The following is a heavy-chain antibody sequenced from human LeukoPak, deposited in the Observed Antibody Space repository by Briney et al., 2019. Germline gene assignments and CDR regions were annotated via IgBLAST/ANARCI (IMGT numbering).Heavy chain of an antibody. J-gene: IGHJ6*03. CDR3: ARIAPTDYYMDV. D-gene: IGHD6-13*01. Sequence: PGGSLRLSCAASGFTVSSNYMSWVRQAPGKGLEWVSVIYSGGSTYYADSVKGRFTISRDNSKNTLYLQMNSLRAEDTAVYYCARIAPTDYYMDVWGKGTTVTISS. CDR1: GFTVSSNY. CDR2: IYSGGST. V-gene: IGHV3-53*01.